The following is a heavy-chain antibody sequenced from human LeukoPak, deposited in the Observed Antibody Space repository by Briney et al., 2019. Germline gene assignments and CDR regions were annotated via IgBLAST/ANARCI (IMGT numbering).Heavy chain of an antibody. V-gene: IGHV1-18*01. J-gene: IGHJ4*02. Sequence: GASVKVSCKASGYTFTSYGISWVRQAPGQGLEWMGWISAYNGNTNYAQKFQGRVTITADKSTSTAYMELSSLRSEDTAVYYCARDRPSIAAAGTSTFDYWGQGTLVTVSS. CDR2: ISAYNGNT. D-gene: IGHD6-13*01. CDR1: GYTFTSYG. CDR3: ARDRPSIAAAGTSTFDY.